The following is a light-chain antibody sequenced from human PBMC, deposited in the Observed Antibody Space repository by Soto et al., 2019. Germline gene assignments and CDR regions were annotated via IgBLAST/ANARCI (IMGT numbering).Light chain of an antibody. Sequence: QSALTQPASVSGSPGQSITISCPGNNIDVGCYNYVSWYQQHPGKAPKLMIYDVSNRPSGFSNRFSGSKSGNTASLTISGLQAEDEADYYCSSYTSSSTLFGTGTKVTVL. CDR3: SSYTSSSTL. CDR2: DVS. J-gene: IGLJ1*01. CDR1: NIDVGCYNY. V-gene: IGLV2-14*01.